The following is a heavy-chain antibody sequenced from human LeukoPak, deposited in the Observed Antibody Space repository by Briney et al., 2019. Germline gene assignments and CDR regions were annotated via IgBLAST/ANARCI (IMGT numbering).Heavy chain of an antibody. CDR3: AKDEGYGGKPP. Sequence: GGSLRLSCAASGFTFSTYSMHWVRQAPGKGLEWVAIISYDGSKKYYADSVKGRFTISRDNSKNTLYLQMNSLRAEDTAVYYCAKDEGYGGKPPWGQGTLVTVSS. CDR2: ISYDGSKK. CDR1: GFTFSTYS. J-gene: IGHJ5*02. D-gene: IGHD4-23*01. V-gene: IGHV3-30*04.